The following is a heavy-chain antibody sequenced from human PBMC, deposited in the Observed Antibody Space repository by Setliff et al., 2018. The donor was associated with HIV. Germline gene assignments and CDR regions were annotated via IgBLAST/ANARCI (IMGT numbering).Heavy chain of an antibody. V-gene: IGHV1-69*02. CDR3: ARYERDGYYDSSGYRFDP. CDR1: GGTFSSYT. CDR2: SIPILGIG. D-gene: IGHD3-22*01. Sequence: SVKVSCKASGGTFSSYTINWVRQAPGQGLEWMGRSIPILGIGNDEQAQKFKGRVTITADKSTSTAYMELSSLRSEDTAVYYCARYERDGYYDSSGYRFDPWGQGTLVTVSS. J-gene: IGHJ5*02.